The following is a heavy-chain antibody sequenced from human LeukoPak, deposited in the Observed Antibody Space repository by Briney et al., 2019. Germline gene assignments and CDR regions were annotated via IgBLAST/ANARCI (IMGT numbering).Heavy chain of an antibody. CDR1: GGSISSSSYY. CDR3: ARLRITMVRGVIMILRNFDY. V-gene: IGHV4-39*01. D-gene: IGHD3-10*01. CDR2: IYYSGST. Sequence: PSETLSLTCTVSGGSISSSSYYWGWIRQPPGKGLEWIGSIYYSGSTYYNPSLKSRVTISVDTSKNQFSLKLSSVTAADTAVYYCARLRITMVRGVIMILRNFDYWGQGTLVTVSS. J-gene: IGHJ4*02.